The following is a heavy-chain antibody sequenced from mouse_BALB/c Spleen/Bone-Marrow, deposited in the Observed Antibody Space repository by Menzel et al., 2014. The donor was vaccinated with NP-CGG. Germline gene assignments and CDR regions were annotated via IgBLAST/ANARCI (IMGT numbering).Heavy chain of an antibody. J-gene: IGHJ2*01. CDR3: TRKYGKGGDF. V-gene: IGHV1-61*01. Sequence: VQLQQSGAELVRPGASVKLSCKASGCTFTGYWMNWVKQRPGQGLEWIGMIDPSDSETHYNQMFRDKATLTVDKSSSTAYMQLSSLTSEDSAVYYCTRKYGKGGDFWGQGTTLTVSS. CDR1: GCTFTGYW. CDR2: IDPSDSET. D-gene: IGHD2-10*02.